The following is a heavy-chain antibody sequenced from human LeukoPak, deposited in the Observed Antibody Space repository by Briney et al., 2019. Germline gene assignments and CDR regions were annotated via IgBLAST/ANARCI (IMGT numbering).Heavy chain of an antibody. CDR1: GGSISGYY. CDR2: INYSGNT. J-gene: IGHJ4*02. V-gene: IGHV4-59*01. Sequence: KPSETLSLTCTVSGGSISGYYWSWIRQTPGKGLEWIGCINYSGNTDYSPSLKSRLTISVGTSKNQFSLRLRSVTAADTAVYYCARSSGWSFFDCWGQGSLVTVSS. CDR3: ARSSGWSFFDC. D-gene: IGHD6-19*01.